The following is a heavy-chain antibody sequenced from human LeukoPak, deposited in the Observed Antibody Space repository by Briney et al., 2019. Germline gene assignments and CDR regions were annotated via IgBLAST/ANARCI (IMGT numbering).Heavy chain of an antibody. V-gene: IGHV3-30*02. D-gene: IGHD3-22*01. CDR1: GFIFSTYG. CDR2: IRADGSDK. CDR3: GKRDSSSDF. J-gene: IGHJ4*01. Sequence: GGSLRLSCAASGFIFSTYGMHWVRQAPGKGLEWVAFIRADGSDKSYAGSVRGRFTISRDNSKNTLSLQMNTLRTEDTAVYYCGKRDSSSDFWGHGTLVTVSS.